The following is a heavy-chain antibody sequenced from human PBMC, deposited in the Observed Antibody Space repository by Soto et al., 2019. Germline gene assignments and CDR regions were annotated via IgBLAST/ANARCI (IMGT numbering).Heavy chain of an antibody. CDR3: ARANYDFWSGYGTKFDP. D-gene: IGHD3-3*01. CDR2: ISAYNGNT. J-gene: IGHJ5*02. Sequence: ASVKVSCKASGYTFTSYGISWVRQAPGQGLEWMGWISAYNGNTNYAQKLQGRVTMTTDTSTSTAYMELRSLRSDDTAVYYCARANYDFWSGYGTKFDPWGKGTLVTVA. V-gene: IGHV1-18*01. CDR1: GYTFTSYG.